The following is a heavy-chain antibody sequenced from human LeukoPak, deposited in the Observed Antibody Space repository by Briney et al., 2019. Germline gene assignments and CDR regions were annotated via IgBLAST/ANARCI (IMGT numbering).Heavy chain of an antibody. D-gene: IGHD4-23*01. V-gene: IGHV5-51*01. Sequence: GESLKISCKGSGYNFTSYWIGGVRPVPGKGLEWMGIIYAGDSDTRYSPSCQGQVTISDDKSISTPYLQWSSLKASDTAMYYCARRDYGGKHFDYWGQGTLVTVSS. CDR3: ARRDYGGKHFDY. CDR2: IYAGDSDT. J-gene: IGHJ4*02. CDR1: GYNFTSYW.